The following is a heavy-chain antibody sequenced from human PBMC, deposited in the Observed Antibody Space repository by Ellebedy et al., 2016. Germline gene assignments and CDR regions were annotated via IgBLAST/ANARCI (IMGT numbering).Heavy chain of an antibody. J-gene: IGHJ4*02. CDR1: GFTFSSHS. D-gene: IGHD3-10*01. Sequence: GGSLRLXXAASGFTFSSHSMNWVRQAPGKGLEWGSYIHSSSSTIYYADSVKGRFTISRDNAKNSLYLQMNSLRDEDTAVYYCARSSMVRGGDLFDYWGQGALVTVSS. CDR3: ARSSMVRGGDLFDY. CDR2: IHSSSSTI. V-gene: IGHV3-48*02.